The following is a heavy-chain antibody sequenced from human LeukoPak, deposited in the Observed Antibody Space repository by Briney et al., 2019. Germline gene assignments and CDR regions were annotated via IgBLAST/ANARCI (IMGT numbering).Heavy chain of an antibody. J-gene: IGHJ4*02. V-gene: IGHV3-48*01. CDR2: IDTTSTTM. CDR1: GFTFDTYT. CDR3: ARDLEGDTPTFFDY. D-gene: IGHD5-18*01. Sequence: QPGGSLRLSCAASGFTFDTYTMNWVRQAPGTGLEWVSYIDTTSTTMYYADSVKGRFTISRDNSKNTVYLQMNSLRTEDTALYYCARDLEGDTPTFFDYWGQGTLVTVSS.